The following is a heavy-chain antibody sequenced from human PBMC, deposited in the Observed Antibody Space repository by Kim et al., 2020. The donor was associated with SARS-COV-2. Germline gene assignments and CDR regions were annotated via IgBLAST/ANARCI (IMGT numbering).Heavy chain of an antibody. CDR1: GYTFTSYG. D-gene: IGHD3-22*01. J-gene: IGHJ6*02. CDR3: ARYYYDSSGYDSLPYYYYGMDV. CDR2: ISAYNGNT. Sequence: ASVKVSCKASGYTFTSYGISWVRQAPGQGLEWMGWISAYNGNTNYAQKLQGRVTMTTDTSTSTAYMELRSLRSDDTAVYYCARYYYDSSGYDSLPYYYYGMDVWGQGTTVTVSS. V-gene: IGHV1-18*01.